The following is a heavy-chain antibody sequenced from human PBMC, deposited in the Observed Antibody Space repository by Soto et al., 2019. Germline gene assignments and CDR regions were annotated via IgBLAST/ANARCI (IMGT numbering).Heavy chain of an antibody. CDR3: VSGWEFFDY. Sequence: PSETLSLTCAVYGGSFSGYYWSWIRQPPGKGLEWIGEINHSGSTNYNPSLESRVTISVDTSKNQFSLKLSSVTAADTAVNYCVSGWEFFDYWGHGTLVTVSS. D-gene: IGHD3-10*01. J-gene: IGHJ5*01. CDR2: INHSGST. CDR1: GGSFSGYY. V-gene: IGHV4-34*01.